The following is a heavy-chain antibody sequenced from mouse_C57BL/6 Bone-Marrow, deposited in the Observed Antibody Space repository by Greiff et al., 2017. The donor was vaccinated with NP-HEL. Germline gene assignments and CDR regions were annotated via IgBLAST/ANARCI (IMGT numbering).Heavy chain of an antibody. Sequence: VQLQESGAELMKPGASVKLSCKATGYTFTGYWIEWVKQRPGPGLEWIGEILPGSGSTNYNEKFKGKATLTADKSSSTAYMQLSSLTSEDSAVYFCAREGYYYGSRRYAMDYWGQGTSVTVSS. CDR3: AREGYYYGSRRYAMDY. CDR1: GYTFTGYW. D-gene: IGHD1-1*01. V-gene: IGHV1-9*01. J-gene: IGHJ4*01. CDR2: ILPGSGST.